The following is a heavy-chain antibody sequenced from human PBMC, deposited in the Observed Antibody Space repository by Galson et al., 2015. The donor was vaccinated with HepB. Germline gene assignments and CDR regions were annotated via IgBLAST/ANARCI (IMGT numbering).Heavy chain of an antibody. CDR3: ARQEQQLDAEYFQH. CDR2: INPIDDSA. V-gene: IGHV1-46*01. D-gene: IGHD6-13*01. J-gene: IGHJ1*01. CDR1: GYNFTSHY. Sequence: SVKVSCKASGYNFTSHYLHWVRQAPGQGLEWMGIINPIDDSASYAQKFQGRVTMTGDTSTSSVYMELSSLRSEDTAVYYCARQEQQLDAEYFQHWGQGTLVTVSS.